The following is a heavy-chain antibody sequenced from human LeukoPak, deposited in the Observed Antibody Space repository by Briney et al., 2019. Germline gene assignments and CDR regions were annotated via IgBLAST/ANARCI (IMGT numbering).Heavy chain of an antibody. CDR1: GFTFSSYW. Sequence: GGSLRLSYAASGFTFSSYWMSWVRQAPGKGLEWVANIKQDGSEKYYVDSVKGRFTISRDNAKNSLYLQMNSLRAEDTAVYYCARARYDYVWGTQPLEYWGQGTLVTVSS. CDR2: IKQDGSEK. V-gene: IGHV3-7*01. J-gene: IGHJ4*02. D-gene: IGHD3-16*01. CDR3: ARARYDYVWGTQPLEY.